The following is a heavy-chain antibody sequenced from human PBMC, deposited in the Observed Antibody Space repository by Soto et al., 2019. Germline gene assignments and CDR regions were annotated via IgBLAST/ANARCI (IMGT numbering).Heavy chain of an antibody. CDR2: INPNSGGT. CDR3: ARITMIVVVNPDAFDI. J-gene: IGHJ3*02. CDR1: GYTFTGYY. D-gene: IGHD3-22*01. Sequence: SVKDSCKASGYTFTGYYMHWVRQAPGQGLEWMGWINPNSGGTNYAQKFQGRVTMTRDTSISTAYMELRRLRSDDTAVYYCARITMIVVVNPDAFDIWGQGTMVTVSS. V-gene: IGHV1-2*02.